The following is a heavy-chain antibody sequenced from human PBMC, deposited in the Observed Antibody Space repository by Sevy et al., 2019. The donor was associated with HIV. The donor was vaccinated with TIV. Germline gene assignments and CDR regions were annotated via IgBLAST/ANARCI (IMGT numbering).Heavy chain of an antibody. D-gene: IGHD6-13*01. V-gene: IGHV3-33*01. Sequence: GGSLRLSCAASGFTFSSYGMHWVRQAPGKGLEWVAVIWYDGSNKYYADSVKGRFTISRDNSKNTLYLQMNSLRAEDTAVYYCARDYAPRWYEVSYYYGMDVWGQGTTVTVSS. J-gene: IGHJ6*02. CDR3: ARDYAPRWYEVSYYYGMDV. CDR2: IWYDGSNK. CDR1: GFTFSSYG.